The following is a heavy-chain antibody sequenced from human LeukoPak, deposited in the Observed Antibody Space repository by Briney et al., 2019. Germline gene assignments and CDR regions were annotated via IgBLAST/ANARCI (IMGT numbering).Heavy chain of an antibody. CDR2: IDAGNGNT. V-gene: IGHV1-3*01. CDR3: VRHARDFDY. D-gene: IGHD6-6*01. J-gene: IGHJ4*02. Sequence: ASVKVSCKASGYTFTSYTMHWVRQAPGQRLEWMGWIDAGNGNTKYSQKFQGRVTITRDTSANTAYMELSSLRSEDTAIYYCVRHARDFDYWGQGTPVTVSS. CDR1: GYTFTSYT.